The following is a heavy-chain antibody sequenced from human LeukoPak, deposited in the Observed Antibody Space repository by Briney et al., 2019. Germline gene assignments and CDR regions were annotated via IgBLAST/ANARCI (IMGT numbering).Heavy chain of an antibody. CDR1: GFTFSSYE. J-gene: IGHJ5*02. Sequence: GGSLRLSCAASGFTFSSYEMNWVRQAPGKGLVWVSRINSDGSSTSYADSVKGRFTISRDNAKNTLYLQMNSLRAEDTAVYYCARDRGYCSSTSCYRFRFDPWGQGTLVTVSS. CDR3: ARDRGYCSSTSCYRFRFDP. CDR2: INSDGSST. D-gene: IGHD2-2*02. V-gene: IGHV3-74*01.